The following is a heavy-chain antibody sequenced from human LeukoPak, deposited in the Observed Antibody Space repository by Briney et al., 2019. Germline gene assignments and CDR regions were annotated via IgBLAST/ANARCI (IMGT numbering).Heavy chain of an antibody. CDR2: INPNRGDI. CDR1: GYSFTTYF. CDR3: ARVGTDSLWGDYRYYFDS. Sequence: GASVKVSCKTSGYSFTTYFLHWVRQAPGQGPEWMGWINPNRGDIKYAEKFQGRVTMTRDTSISTVYMELSSLRSDDTAVYYCARVGTDSLWGDYRYYFDSWGQGTLITVSS. V-gene: IGHV1-2*02. D-gene: IGHD3-16*01. J-gene: IGHJ4*02.